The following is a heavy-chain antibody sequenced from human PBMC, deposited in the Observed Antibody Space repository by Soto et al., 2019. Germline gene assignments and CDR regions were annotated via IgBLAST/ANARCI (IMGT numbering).Heavy chain of an antibody. D-gene: IGHD2-21*01. CDR2: LSYDGSNV. J-gene: IGHJ4*02. Sequence: QGQLVESGGDVVQPGRSLRLSCSASGFTFSSFGMHWVRQAPGKGLEWVALLSYDGSNVYYGDSVKGRFTISRDNSKNTLYLQMNALRAEDSAVYSCAKVKMTYAIRGLYFDLWGQGTLVTVSS. V-gene: IGHV3-30*19. CDR1: GFTFSSFG. CDR3: AKVKMTYAIRGLYFDL.